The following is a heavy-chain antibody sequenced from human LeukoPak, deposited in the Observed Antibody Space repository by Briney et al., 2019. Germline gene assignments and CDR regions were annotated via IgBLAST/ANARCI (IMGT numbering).Heavy chain of an antibody. J-gene: IGHJ6*02. V-gene: IGHV3-9*01. CDR1: GFTFDDYA. D-gene: IGHD2-21*01. CDR3: AKDGGDYYYYGMDV. Sequence: PGRSLRLSCAASGFTFDDYAMPWVRQAPGKGLEWVSGISWNSGNIGYADSVKGRFTISRDNAKNSLYLQMNSLRAEDTALYYCAKDGGDYYYYGMDVWGQGTTVTVS. CDR2: ISWNSGNI.